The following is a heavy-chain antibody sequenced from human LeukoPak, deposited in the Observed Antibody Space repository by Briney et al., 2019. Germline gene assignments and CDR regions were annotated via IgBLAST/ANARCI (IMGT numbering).Heavy chain of an antibody. Sequence: PSETLSLTCTVSGGSISSGGYYWSWIRQHPGKGLEWIGYIYYSGSTYYNPSLKSRVTISVDTSKNQFSLKLSSVTAADTAVYYCARDGIAVAGTLIYYYYGMDVWGQGTTVTVSS. D-gene: IGHD6-19*01. CDR3: ARDGIAVAGTLIYYYYGMDV. V-gene: IGHV4-31*03. CDR1: GGSISSGGYY. J-gene: IGHJ6*02. CDR2: IYYSGST.